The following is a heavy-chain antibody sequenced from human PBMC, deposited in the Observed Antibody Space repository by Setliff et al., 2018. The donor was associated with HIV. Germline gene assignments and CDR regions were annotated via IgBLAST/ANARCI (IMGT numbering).Heavy chain of an antibody. CDR1: GYTFSDHY. J-gene: IGHJ4*02. D-gene: IGHD3-3*02. Sequence: ASVKVSCKSSGYTFSDHYIHWVRQAPGQGLQWMGWINPRIGVTKYAQKFQGRFIMTTDTTINTLYMELDRLTSDDTALYYCARDSGTNDHFLSPYYGALDFWGLGTLFTVSS. V-gene: IGHV1-2*02. CDR3: ARDSGTNDHFLSPYYGALDF. CDR2: INPRIGVT.